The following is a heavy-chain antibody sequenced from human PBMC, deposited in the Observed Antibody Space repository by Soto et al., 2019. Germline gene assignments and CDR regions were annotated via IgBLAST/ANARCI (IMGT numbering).Heavy chain of an antibody. CDR1: GFTFSSYG. Sequence: QVQLVESGGGVDQPGRSLRLSCAASGFTFSSYGMHWVRQAPGKGLEWVAVISYDGSNKYYADSVKGRFTISRDNSKNTLYLQMNSLRAEDTAVYYCATSPKYSSGWLVYWGQGTLVTVSS. J-gene: IGHJ4*02. CDR2: ISYDGSNK. V-gene: IGHV3-30*03. CDR3: ATSPKYSSGWLVY. D-gene: IGHD6-19*01.